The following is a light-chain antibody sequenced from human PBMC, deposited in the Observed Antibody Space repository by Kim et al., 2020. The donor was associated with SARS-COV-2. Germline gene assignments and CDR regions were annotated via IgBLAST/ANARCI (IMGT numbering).Light chain of an antibody. CDR3: QQYDNSPYT. Sequence: LSPGERATLAGRASQSVSSTYLAWYQQKPGQAPRLLIYGASSRATGIPDRFSGSGSGTDFTLTITRLEPEDFAVYYCQQYDNSPYTFGQGTKLEI. J-gene: IGKJ2*01. CDR1: QSVSSTY. V-gene: IGKV3-20*01. CDR2: GAS.